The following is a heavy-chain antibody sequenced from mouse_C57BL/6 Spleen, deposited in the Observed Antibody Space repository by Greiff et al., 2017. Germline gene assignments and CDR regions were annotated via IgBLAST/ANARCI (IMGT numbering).Heavy chain of an antibody. Sequence: QVQLQQSGPELVKPGASVKISCKASGYAFSSSWMNWVKQRPGKGLEWIGRIYPGDGDTNYNGKFKGKATLNADKSSSTAYMQLSSLTSEDSAVYFCARPYYYGSLPYAMDYWGQGTSVTVSS. V-gene: IGHV1-82*01. D-gene: IGHD1-1*01. CDR1: GYAFSSSW. CDR3: ARPYYYGSLPYAMDY. CDR2: IYPGDGDT. J-gene: IGHJ4*01.